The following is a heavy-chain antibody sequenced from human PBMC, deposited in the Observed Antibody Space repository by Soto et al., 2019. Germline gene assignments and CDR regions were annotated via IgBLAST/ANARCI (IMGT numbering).Heavy chain of an antibody. J-gene: IGHJ6*02. CDR1: GFTFSSYG. V-gene: IGHV3-30*18. CDR3: AKDWNIVVVTPIYGMDV. Sequence: GGSLRLSCAASGFTFSSYGMHWVRQAPGKGLEWVAVISYDGSNKYYADSVKGRFTISRDNSKNTLYLQMNSLRAEDTAVYYCAKDWNIVVVTPIYGMDVWGQGTTVTVSS. D-gene: IGHD2-21*02. CDR2: ISYDGSNK.